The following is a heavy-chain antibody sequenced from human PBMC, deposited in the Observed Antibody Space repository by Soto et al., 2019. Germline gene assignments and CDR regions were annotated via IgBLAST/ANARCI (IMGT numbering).Heavy chain of an antibody. D-gene: IGHD2-21*02. CDR1: GLSLSTIGEG. CDR2: IYWDDDK. V-gene: IGHV2-5*02. J-gene: IGHJ6*02. CDR3: VQSRCGGDCLQSYSSHSYYGLDV. Sequence: SGPTLVNPTQTLTLTCTFSGLSLSTIGEGVGLIRQPPGKALEWLALIYWDDDKRYSPSLKSRLTITKDTSKNQVVLTMTNMDPVDTATYYCVQSRCGGDCLQSYSSHSYYGLDVWGQGTTVTVS.